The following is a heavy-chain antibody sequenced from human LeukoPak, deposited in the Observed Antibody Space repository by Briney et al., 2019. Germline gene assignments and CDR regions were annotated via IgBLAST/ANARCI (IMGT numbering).Heavy chain of an antibody. Sequence: PGGSLRLSCAASGFTFSSYAMSWVRQAPGKWLEWVSAISGSGGSTYYADSVKGRFTISRDNSKNTLYLQMNSLRAEDTAVYYCAKDYYDSSGYIFDYWGQGTLVTVSS. J-gene: IGHJ4*02. V-gene: IGHV3-23*01. CDR3: AKDYYDSSGYIFDY. D-gene: IGHD3-22*01. CDR2: ISGSGGST. CDR1: GFTFSSYA.